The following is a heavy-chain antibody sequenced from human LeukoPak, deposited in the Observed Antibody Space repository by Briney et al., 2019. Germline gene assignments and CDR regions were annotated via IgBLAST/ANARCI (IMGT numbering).Heavy chain of an antibody. Sequence: PGGSLRLSCAASGFTFSDYYMSWIRQAPGKGLEWVSSISSSSSYIYYADSVKGRFTISRDNAKNSLYLQMNSLRAEDTAVYYCASKSDSSGYIADYWGQGTLVTVSS. V-gene: IGHV3-11*06. CDR3: ASKSDSSGYIADY. CDR1: GFTFSDYY. D-gene: IGHD3-22*01. J-gene: IGHJ4*02. CDR2: ISSSSSYI.